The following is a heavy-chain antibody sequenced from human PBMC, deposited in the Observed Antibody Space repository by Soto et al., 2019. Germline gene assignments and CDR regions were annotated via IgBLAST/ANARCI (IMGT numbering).Heavy chain of an antibody. CDR2: IYYSGST. Sequence: SETLSLTCTVSGDSISSYYWSWFRQPPGKGLEWIGYIYYSGSTNYNPSLKSRVTISLDTSKNQFSLNLSSVTAADTAVYYCASSNIAAAGFYYYGMDVWGRGTTVTVSS. D-gene: IGHD6-13*01. CDR3: ASSNIAAAGFYYYGMDV. J-gene: IGHJ6*02. V-gene: IGHV4-59*01. CDR1: GDSISSYY.